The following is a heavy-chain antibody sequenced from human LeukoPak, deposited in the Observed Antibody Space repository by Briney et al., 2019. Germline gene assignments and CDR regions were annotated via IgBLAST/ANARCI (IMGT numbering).Heavy chain of an antibody. CDR1: GYSFTTYW. Sequence: GESLKISCRGSGYSFTTYWIGCVRQMPGKPLEWMGSIYPGDSDTRYSPSFQGQVTMSADKSINTAYLQWSSLKASDTAMYYCARRQGCSSTSCPPDSWGQGTLVTVSS. CDR3: ARRQGCSSTSCPPDS. V-gene: IGHV5-51*01. CDR2: IYPGDSDT. D-gene: IGHD2-2*01. J-gene: IGHJ4*02.